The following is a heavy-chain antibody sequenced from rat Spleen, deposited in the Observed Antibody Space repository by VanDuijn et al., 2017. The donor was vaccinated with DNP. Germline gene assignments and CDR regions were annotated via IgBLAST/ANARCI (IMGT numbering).Heavy chain of an antibody. D-gene: IGHD1-10*01. Sequence: QVQLKESGPGLVQPSETLSLTCTVSGFSLINYSVSWVRQPSGKGPEWMGRMWYDGDTAYSSDLKSRLSISRDTSKNQIFLKMNSLQTDDTGTYYCTRDGPISTVCADGLDAWGQVTSVTVSS. CDR3: TRDGPISTVCADGLDA. CDR2: MWYDGDT. J-gene: IGHJ4*01. CDR1: GFSLINYS. V-gene: IGHV2-63*01.